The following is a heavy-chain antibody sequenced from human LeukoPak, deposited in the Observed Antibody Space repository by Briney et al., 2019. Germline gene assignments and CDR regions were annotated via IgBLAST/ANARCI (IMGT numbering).Heavy chain of an antibody. CDR1: GFTFSGSA. CDR3: TRQYSSSWYLWFDP. J-gene: IGHJ5*02. V-gene: IGHV3-73*01. CDR2: IRSKANSYAT. Sequence: PGGSLRLPCAASGFTFSGSAMHWVRQASGKGLEWVGRIRSKANSYATAYAASVKGRFTISRDDSKNTAYLQMNSLKTEDTAVYYCTRQYSSSWYLWFDPWGQGTLVTVSS. D-gene: IGHD6-13*01.